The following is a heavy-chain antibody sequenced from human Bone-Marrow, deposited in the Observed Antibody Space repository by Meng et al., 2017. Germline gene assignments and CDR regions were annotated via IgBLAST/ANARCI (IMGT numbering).Heavy chain of an antibody. CDR1: GGFFSCYY. D-gene: IGHD4-23*01. V-gene: IGHV4-34*01. CDR3: ARGVAIPIFSTVVTPAFDY. Sequence: VQLQPGGAGLLKHSETLSLTFAVYGGFFSCYYRSWIRQPPGKGLEWIGEINHSGSTNYNPSLKRRVTISVDTSKNQFSLKLSSVTAAETAVYYCARGVAIPIFSTVVTPAFDYWGQGTLVTVSS. CDR2: INHSGST. J-gene: IGHJ4*02.